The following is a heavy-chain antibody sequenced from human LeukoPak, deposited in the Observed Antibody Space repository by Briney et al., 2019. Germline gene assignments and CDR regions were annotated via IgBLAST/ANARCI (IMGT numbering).Heavy chain of an antibody. CDR1: GYSFTTNW. CDR2: IYPGDSDT. J-gene: IGHJ5*02. Sequence: GESLKTSCKSSGYSFTTNWIGWVRQMPGKGLEWMGIIYPGDSDTRYSPSFQGQVTISADKSISTAYLQWSSLKASDTAMYYCARFHSSGCSRWFDPWGQGTLVTVSS. D-gene: IGHD3-22*01. CDR3: ARFHSSGCSRWFDP. V-gene: IGHV5-51*01.